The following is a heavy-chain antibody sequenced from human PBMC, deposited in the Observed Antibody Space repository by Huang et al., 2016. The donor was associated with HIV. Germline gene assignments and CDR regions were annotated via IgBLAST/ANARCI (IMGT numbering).Heavy chain of an antibody. CDR3: ARLTTYTTSSYSRFFNY. CDR1: GASVNGFY. J-gene: IGHJ4*01. Sequence: QVQLHESGPGLVKPSDTLSLICTVSGASVNGFYWGWIRRPPGKGLEWIGRISPTGKTNYNPSLQSRVTLFADTSKNRLSLNLTSVTAADSAVYYCARLTTYTTSSYSRFFNYWGHGILVSVSS. V-gene: IGHV4-4*07. CDR2: ISPTGKT. D-gene: IGHD3-3*01.